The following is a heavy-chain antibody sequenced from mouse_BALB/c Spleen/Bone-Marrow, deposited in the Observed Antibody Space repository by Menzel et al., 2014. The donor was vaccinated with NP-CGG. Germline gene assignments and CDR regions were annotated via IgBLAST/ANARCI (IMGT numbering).Heavy chain of an antibody. CDR1: GFTFXNFA. CDR3: ARGYDYDFDY. V-gene: IGHV5-6-5*01. D-gene: IGHD2-4*01. CDR2: ISSGGSA. Sequence: DVHLVESGGGLVKPGGSLKLSCAASGFTFXNFAMSWVRQTPDKRLEWVASISSGGSAYYPDSVKGRLSISRDNARDILFLQMSSLRSEDTAMYYCARGYDYDFDYWGQGTTLTVSS. J-gene: IGHJ2*01.